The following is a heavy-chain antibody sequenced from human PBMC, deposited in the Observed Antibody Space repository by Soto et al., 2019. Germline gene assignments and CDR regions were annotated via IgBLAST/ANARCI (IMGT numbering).Heavy chain of an antibody. V-gene: IGHV3-74*01. J-gene: IGHJ4*02. CDR3: AAGGSGYYAN. Sequence: VQLVESGGDLVQPGGSLRLSCAASGFTFSTYWMHWVRQAPGKGLLWVSRIKTDGAYATYADSVKGRFTISRDNAKNTPYLQMNRLRVEDAAVYYCAAGGSGYYANWGQGTLVTVSS. CDR1: GFTFSTYW. D-gene: IGHD3-22*01. CDR2: IKTDGAYA.